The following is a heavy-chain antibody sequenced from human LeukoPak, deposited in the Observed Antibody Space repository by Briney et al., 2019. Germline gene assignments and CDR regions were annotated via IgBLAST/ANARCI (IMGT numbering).Heavy chain of an antibody. V-gene: IGHV4-59*01. CDR1: NGSISNYF. CDR2: VHNSGTA. CDR3: ASLGGYYESSSYSQLDAFDI. D-gene: IGHD3-22*01. J-gene: IGHJ3*02. Sequence: PSETLSLTCTVSNGSISNYFWSWIRQPPGKGLEWIGYVHNSGTANYNPSLISRVNISIDTSEYRLSLKLSSVTAADTALYYCASLGGYYESSSYSQLDAFDIWGQGTVVTVSS.